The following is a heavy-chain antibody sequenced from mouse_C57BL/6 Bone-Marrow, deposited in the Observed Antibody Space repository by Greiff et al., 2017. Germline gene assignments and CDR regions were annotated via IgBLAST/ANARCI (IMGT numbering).Heavy chain of an antibody. CDR2: IDPEDGET. D-gene: IGHD1-1*01. Sequence: VQLQQSGAELVKPGASVKLSCTASGFNIKDYYMHWVKQRTEQGLEWIGRIDPEDGETKYAPKFQGKATIPADTSSKTSYLQLSSLTSEDTAVYYCASMTTVMDWYFDVWGTGTTVTVSS. J-gene: IGHJ1*03. CDR3: ASMTTVMDWYFDV. V-gene: IGHV14-2*01. CDR1: GFNIKDYY.